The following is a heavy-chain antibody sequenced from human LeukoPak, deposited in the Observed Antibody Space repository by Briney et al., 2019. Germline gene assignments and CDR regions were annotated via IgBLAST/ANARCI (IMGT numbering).Heavy chain of an antibody. Sequence: GGSLRLSCAASGFTFSSYVMSWVRQAPGKGLEWVSAISGSGGSTYYADSVKGRFTISRDNSKNTLYLQMNSLRAEDTAVYYCAKAHRYCSSTSCYGNFDYWGQGTLVTVSS. CDR1: GFTFSSYV. CDR3: AKAHRYCSSTSCYGNFDY. CDR2: ISGSGGST. J-gene: IGHJ4*02. D-gene: IGHD2-2*01. V-gene: IGHV3-23*01.